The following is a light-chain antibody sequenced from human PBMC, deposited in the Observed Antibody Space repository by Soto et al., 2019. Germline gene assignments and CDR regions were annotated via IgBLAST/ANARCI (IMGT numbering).Light chain of an antibody. J-gene: IGLJ2*01. CDR3: AAWDASLYGAV. CDR1: SSNIGANP. Sequence: QSVLTQPPSASGTPGQRVTISCSGRSSNIGANPINWYQQLPGTAPKLLIYNNDQRPSGVPDRFSASKSGTSASLAISGLQSEDEADYYCAAWDASLYGAVLGGGTKLTVL. CDR2: NND. V-gene: IGLV1-44*01.